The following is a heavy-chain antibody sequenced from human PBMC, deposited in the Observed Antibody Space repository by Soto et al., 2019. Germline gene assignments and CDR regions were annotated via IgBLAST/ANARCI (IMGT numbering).Heavy chain of an antibody. CDR3: ARDYRDDYIWGSHDAFDI. CDR2: IYYSGST. D-gene: IGHD3-16*01. CDR1: GGSISSGGYY. J-gene: IGHJ3*02. Sequence: QVQLQESGPGLVKPSQTLSLTCTVSGGSISSGGYYWSWIRQHPGKGLEWIGYIYYSGSTYYNPSLKRRVTISVDTSKNQFSLKLSSVTAADTAVYYCARDYRDDYIWGSHDAFDIWGQGTMVTVSS. V-gene: IGHV4-31*03.